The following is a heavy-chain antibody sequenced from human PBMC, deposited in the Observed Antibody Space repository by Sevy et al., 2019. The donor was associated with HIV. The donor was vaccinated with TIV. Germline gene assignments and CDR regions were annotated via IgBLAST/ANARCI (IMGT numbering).Heavy chain of an antibody. Sequence: GGSLRLSCAGSGFTFSTYPMHWVRQSPGKGLEWVTVISYDGSSKYYADSVKGRFTISRDNSRNTVFLQMDSLRVDDTAVYYWGRDSGYTINYSPGGTWGQGALVTVSS. V-gene: IGHV3-30-3*01. CDR3: GRDSGYTINYSPGGT. D-gene: IGHD5-12*01. CDR2: ISYDGSSK. CDR1: GFTFSTYP. J-gene: IGHJ5*02.